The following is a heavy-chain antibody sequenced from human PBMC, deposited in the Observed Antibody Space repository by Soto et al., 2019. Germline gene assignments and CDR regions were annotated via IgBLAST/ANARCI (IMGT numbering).Heavy chain of an antibody. CDR1: GFTFSSYA. CDR2: ISYDGSNK. CDR3: ASGDVWCDY. J-gene: IGHJ4*02. Sequence: AGGSLRLSCAASGFTFSSYAMHWVRQAPGKGLEWVAVISYDGSNKYYADSVKGRFTISRDNSKNTLYLQMNSLRAEDTAVYYCASGDVWCDYWGQGTLVTVSS. V-gene: IGHV3-30-3*01. D-gene: IGHD2-8*02.